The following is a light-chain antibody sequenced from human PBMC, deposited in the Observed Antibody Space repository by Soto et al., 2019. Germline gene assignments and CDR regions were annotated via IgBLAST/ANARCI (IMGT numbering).Light chain of an antibody. V-gene: IGLV1-40*01. Sequence: QSVLTQPPSVSGAPGRRVTISCTGSSSNIGAGYDVHWYQQLPGTAPKLLIYGNSNRPSGVPDRFSGSKFGTSASLAITGLQAEDEADYYCQSYDSSLSGSIFGGGTKLTVL. CDR3: QSYDSSLSGSI. J-gene: IGLJ2*01. CDR2: GNS. CDR1: SSNIGAGYD.